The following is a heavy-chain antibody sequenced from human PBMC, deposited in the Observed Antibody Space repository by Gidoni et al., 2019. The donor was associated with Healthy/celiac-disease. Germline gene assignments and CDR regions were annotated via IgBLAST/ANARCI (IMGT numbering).Heavy chain of an antibody. Sequence: VPLPESGPGLVTPSETLSLTCPVSGGSISSYYCIWIRQPPGKGLEWIGYIYYSGSTNSNPSLKSRVTISVDTSKNQFSLKLSSVTAADTAVYYCARDPGGITCRGVPYYYGMDVWGQGTTVTVSS. CDR3: ARDPGGITCRGVPYYYGMDV. J-gene: IGHJ6*02. D-gene: IGHD3-16*01. CDR2: IYYSGST. V-gene: IGHV4-59*01. CDR1: GGSISSYY.